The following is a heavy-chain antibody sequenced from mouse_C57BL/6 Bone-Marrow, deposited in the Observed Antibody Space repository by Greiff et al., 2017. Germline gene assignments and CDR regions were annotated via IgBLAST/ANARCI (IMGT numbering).Heavy chain of an antibody. V-gene: IGHV1-53*01. D-gene: IGHD1-1*01. CDR1: GYTFTSYW. J-gene: IGHJ1*03. Sequence: QVQLQQPGTELVKPGASVKLSCKASGYTFTSYWMHWVKQRPGQGLEWIGNINPSNGGTNYNEKFKSKATLTVDKSSSTAYRQRSSLTSEDSAEYYCARVSYYYGSSYWYFDVWGTGTTVTVSS. CDR2: INPSNGGT. CDR3: ARVSYYYGSSYWYFDV.